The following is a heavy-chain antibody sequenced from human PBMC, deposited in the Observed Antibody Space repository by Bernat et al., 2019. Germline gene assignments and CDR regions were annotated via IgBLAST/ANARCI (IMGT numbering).Heavy chain of an antibody. J-gene: IGHJ4*02. CDR3: ARSNNWNTYYFDY. D-gene: IGHD1-1*01. V-gene: IGHV3-64*01. CDR1: GFTFSRHW. CDR2: ISSNGGST. Sequence: EVQLVESGGGLVQPGGSLRLSCAASGFTFSRHWMHWVRQAPGKGLEYVSAISSNGGSTYYANSVKGRFTISRDNSKNTLYLQMGSLRAEDMAVYYCARSNNWNTYYFDYWGQGTLVTVSS.